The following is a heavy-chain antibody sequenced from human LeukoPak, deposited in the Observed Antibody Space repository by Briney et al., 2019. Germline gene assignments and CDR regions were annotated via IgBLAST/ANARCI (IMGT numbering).Heavy chain of an antibody. D-gene: IGHD2-2*01. CDR1: GYTFTGYY. CDR2: INPNSGGT. J-gene: IGHJ4*02. Sequence: GASVKVSCKASGYTFTGYYMHWVRQAPGQGLEWMGWINPNSGGTNYAQKFQGRVTMTRDTSISTAYMELSRLRSDDTAVYYCARSIGYCSSTSCYDMDYWGQGTLVTVSS. CDR3: ARSIGYCSSTSCYDMDY. V-gene: IGHV1-2*02.